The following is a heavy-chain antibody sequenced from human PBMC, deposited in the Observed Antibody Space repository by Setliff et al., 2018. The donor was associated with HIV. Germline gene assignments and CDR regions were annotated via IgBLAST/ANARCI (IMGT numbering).Heavy chain of an antibody. D-gene: IGHD3-22*01. CDR3: ARDPYYYDSSGYNFDY. Sequence: ASVKVSCKASGYTFTVYYLHWLRQAPGQGLEWMGWMNPNSGGTNYAQKFQGRVTMTSDTSISTAYMELSSLRSDDTAVYYCARDPYYYDSSGYNFDYWGQGTLVTVSS. CDR2: MNPNSGGT. CDR1: GYTFTVYY. V-gene: IGHV1-2*02. J-gene: IGHJ4*02.